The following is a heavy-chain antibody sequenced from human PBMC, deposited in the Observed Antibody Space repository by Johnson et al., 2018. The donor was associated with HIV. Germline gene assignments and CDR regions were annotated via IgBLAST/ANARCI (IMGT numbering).Heavy chain of an antibody. CDR1: GFNFSDYY. V-gene: IGHV3-11*01. CDR2: ISNSGSTI. D-gene: IGHD1-26*01. Sequence: QVQLVESGGGLVQPGGSLRLSCAASGFNFSDYYMSWIRQAPGKGLEWISYISNSGSTIYYVDSVKGRFTISRDNAKNSLYLQMNSMRTEDTAYYYCARDLPGIYDAFDLWGQGTKVTISS. CDR3: ARDLPGIYDAFDL. J-gene: IGHJ3*01.